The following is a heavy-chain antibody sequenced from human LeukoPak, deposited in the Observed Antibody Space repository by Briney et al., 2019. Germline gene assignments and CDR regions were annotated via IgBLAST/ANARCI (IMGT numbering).Heavy chain of an antibody. D-gene: IGHD2-21*01. Sequence: PGGSLRLSCAASGFTFRSYAMHWVRQAPGKGLEYVSAINSDGGTTYYAHSVKGRFTISRDNSKNTLYLQMGSLRPEDMGVYYCARAVVVSRYLDYWGQGTLVTVSS. V-gene: IGHV3-64*01. CDR3: ARAVVVSRYLDY. J-gene: IGHJ4*02. CDR1: GFTFRSYA. CDR2: INSDGGTT.